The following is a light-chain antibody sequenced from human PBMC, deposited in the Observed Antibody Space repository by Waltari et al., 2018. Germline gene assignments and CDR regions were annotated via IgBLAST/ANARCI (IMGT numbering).Light chain of an antibody. Sequence: EVVMTQSPATLSVSPGERASLSCRASQSIATNFAWYQQKPGQPPRLLVYDASTRAPSIPARFKGSGSGTEFTLTISSLQSEDSAVYYCQQYNRWPPITFGQGTRLEI. CDR3: QQYNRWPPIT. V-gene: IGKV3-15*01. CDR2: DAS. CDR1: QSIATN. J-gene: IGKJ5*01.